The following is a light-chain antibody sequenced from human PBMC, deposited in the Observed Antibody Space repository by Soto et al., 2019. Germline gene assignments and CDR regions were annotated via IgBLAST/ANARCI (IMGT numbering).Light chain of an antibody. CDR3: QQYNQWPLT. CDR2: DAS. Sequence: EIVMTHSPATLAVSPGERAALSFRASQSFSSYLAWYQQKPGQAPRLLIYDASTRATGVPARFSGSGSGTEFTLTINSLQSEDFAIYYCQQYNQWPLTFGGGTKVDI. V-gene: IGKV3-15*01. CDR1: QSFSSY. J-gene: IGKJ4*01.